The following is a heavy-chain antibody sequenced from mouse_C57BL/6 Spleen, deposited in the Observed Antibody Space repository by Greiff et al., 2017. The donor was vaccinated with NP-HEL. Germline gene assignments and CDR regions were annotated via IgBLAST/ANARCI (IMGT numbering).Heavy chain of an antibody. CDR1: GYTFTSYW. CDR3: ARQPGGFFAY. CDR2: IDTSDSYT. V-gene: IGHV1-59*01. Sequence: QVQLQQPGAELVRPGTSVKLSCKASGYTFTSYWMHWVKQRPGQGLEWIGVIDTSDSYTNYNQKFKGKATLTVDTSSSTAYMQLSSLTSEDSAVYYCARQPGGFFAYWGQGTLVTVSA. D-gene: IGHD1-1*02. J-gene: IGHJ3*01.